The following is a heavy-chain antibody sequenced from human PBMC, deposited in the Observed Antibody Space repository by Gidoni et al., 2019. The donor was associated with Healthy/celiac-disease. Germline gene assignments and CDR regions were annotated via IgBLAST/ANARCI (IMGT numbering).Heavy chain of an antibody. V-gene: IGHV4-59*08. D-gene: IGHD6-19*01. CDR1: GGSISSYY. Sequence: QVQLQESGPGLVKPSETLSLTCPVSGGSISSYYWSWIRQPPGKGLEWIGYIYYSGSTNYNPSLKSRVTISVDTSKNQFSLKLSSVTAADTAVYYCARGHSSGWYEFDYWGQGTLVTVSS. J-gene: IGHJ4*02. CDR3: ARGHSSGWYEFDY. CDR2: IYYSGST.